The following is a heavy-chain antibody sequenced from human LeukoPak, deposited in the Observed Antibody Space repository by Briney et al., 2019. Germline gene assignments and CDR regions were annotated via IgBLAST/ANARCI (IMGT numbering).Heavy chain of an antibody. CDR1: GYIFTSYN. D-gene: IGHD6-19*01. J-gene: IGHJ4*02. CDR3: ARFAVHRRLTVAGQFGLDY. CDR2: INSSGGST. Sequence: ASVKVSCKASGYIFTSYNMYWVRQAPGQGLEWMGIINSSGGSTNYAQKFQCRVTMTRDTSTSTVYMELSSLRSEDTAVYYCARFAVHRRLTVAGQFGLDYWGQGTLVTVSS. V-gene: IGHV1-46*01.